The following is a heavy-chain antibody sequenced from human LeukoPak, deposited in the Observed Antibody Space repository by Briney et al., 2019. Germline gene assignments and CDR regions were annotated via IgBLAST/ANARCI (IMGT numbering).Heavy chain of an antibody. CDR2: ISGSGGST. Sequence: GGSLRLSCAASGFTFSSYAMSWVRHAPGKGLEWVSAISGSGGSTYYADSVKGRFTISRDNSKNTLYLQMNSLRAEDTAVYYCARAVYPEISGWFALGLDYWGQGTLVTVSS. V-gene: IGHV3-23*01. D-gene: IGHD6-19*01. CDR3: ARAVYPEISGWFALGLDY. CDR1: GFTFSSYA. J-gene: IGHJ4*02.